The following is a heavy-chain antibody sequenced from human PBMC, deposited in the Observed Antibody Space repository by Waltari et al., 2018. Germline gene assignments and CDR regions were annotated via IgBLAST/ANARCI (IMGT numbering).Heavy chain of an antibody. CDR1: GGSISSSSYY. CDR3: ARVPVTETEKMEGPPFWYFDL. Sequence: QLQLQESGPGLVKPSETLSLTCTVSGGSISSSSYYWGWIRQPPGKGLEWIGSIYYSGRTYYNPSLKSRVTISVDTSKNQFSLKLSSVTAADTAVYYCARVPVTETEKMEGPPFWYFDLWGRGTLVTVSS. CDR2: IYYSGRT. V-gene: IGHV4-39*07. J-gene: IGHJ2*01. D-gene: IGHD2-21*02.